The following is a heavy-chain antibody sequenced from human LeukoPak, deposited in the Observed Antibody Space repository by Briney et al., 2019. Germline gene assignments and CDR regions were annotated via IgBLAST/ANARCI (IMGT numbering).Heavy chain of an antibody. CDR2: IYTSGST. CDR1: GYSISSGYY. Sequence: SETLSLTCAVSGYSISSGYYWGWIRQPAGKGLEWIGRIYTSGSTNYNPSLKSRVTMSVDTSKNQFSLKLSSVTAADTAVYYCARTFWPGKNWFDPWGQGTLVTVSS. D-gene: IGHD3-10*01. V-gene: IGHV4-38-2*01. CDR3: ARTFWPGKNWFDP. J-gene: IGHJ5*02.